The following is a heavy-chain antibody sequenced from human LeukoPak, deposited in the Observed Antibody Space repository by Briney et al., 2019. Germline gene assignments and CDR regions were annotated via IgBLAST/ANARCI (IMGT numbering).Heavy chain of an antibody. CDR2: IYHSGST. CDR1: GYSISSGEY. V-gene: IGHV4-38-2*02. CDR3: TRDPTLFGVAQAVFDY. Sequence: SETLSLTCAVSGYSISSGEYWGWIRQPPGKGLEWIGSIYHSGSTYYNPSLKSRVTISVDTSKNQFSLKLSSVTAADTAVYYCTRDPTLFGVAQAVFDYWGQGTLVTVSS. D-gene: IGHD3-3*01. J-gene: IGHJ4*02.